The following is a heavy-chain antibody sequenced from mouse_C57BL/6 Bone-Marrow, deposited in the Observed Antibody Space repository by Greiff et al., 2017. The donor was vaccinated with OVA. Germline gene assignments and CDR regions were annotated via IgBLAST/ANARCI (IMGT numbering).Heavy chain of an antibody. V-gene: IGHV1-80*01. CDR3: ARYGTYYSNFYFDY. CDR1: GYAFSSYW. J-gene: IGHJ2*01. Sequence: QVHVKQSGAELVKPGASVKISCKASGYAFSSYWMNWVKQRPGKGLEWIGQIYPGDGDTNYNGKFKGKATLTADKSSSTAYMQLSSLTSEDSAVYFCARYGTYYSNFYFDYWGQGTTLTVSS. D-gene: IGHD2-5*01. CDR2: IYPGDGDT.